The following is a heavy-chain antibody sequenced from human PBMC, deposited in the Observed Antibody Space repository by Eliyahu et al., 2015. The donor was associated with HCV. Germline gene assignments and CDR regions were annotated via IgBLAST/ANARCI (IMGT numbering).Heavy chain of an antibody. D-gene: IGHD4-17*01. V-gene: IGHV1-69*02. J-gene: IGHJ6*02. CDR3: ARGKRDGDYVRVRNYYYYGMDV. CDR1: GGTFSSYT. Sequence: QVQLVQSGAEVKKPGSSVKVSCKASGGTFSSYTISWVRQAPGQGLEWMGRIIPILGIANYAQKFQGRVTITADKSTSTAYMELSSLKSEDTAVYYCARGKRDGDYVRVRNYYYYGMDVWGQGTTVTVSS. CDR2: IIPILGIA.